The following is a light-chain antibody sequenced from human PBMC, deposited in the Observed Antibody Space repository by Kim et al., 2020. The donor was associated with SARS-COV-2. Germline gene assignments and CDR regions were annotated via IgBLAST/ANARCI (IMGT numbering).Light chain of an antibody. CDR2: KAS. J-gene: IGKJ1*01. CDR3: QQYKSYPWT. V-gene: IGKV1-5*03. Sequence: ASRGDRVTITGRASRNIATWVAWYQQKPGEDPRLLIYKASNLKSGVPSRFSGSGSGTEFTLTTDSLQADDLATYYCQQYKSYPWTFGQGTKLEI. CDR1: RNIATW.